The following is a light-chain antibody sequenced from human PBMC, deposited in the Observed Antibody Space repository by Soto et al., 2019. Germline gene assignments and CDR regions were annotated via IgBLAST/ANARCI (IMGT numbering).Light chain of an antibody. CDR3: QQYNNWPPSIT. Sequence: DIQMTQSPSSLSASVGDRVTITCRASQSISNYLNWYQHKPGKAPNLLIFDASSLQSGVTSRFSGSGSGTDFTLTISSLQPEDFAVYYCQQYNNWPPSITFGQGTRLEIK. CDR2: DAS. V-gene: IGKV1-39*01. J-gene: IGKJ5*01. CDR1: QSISNY.